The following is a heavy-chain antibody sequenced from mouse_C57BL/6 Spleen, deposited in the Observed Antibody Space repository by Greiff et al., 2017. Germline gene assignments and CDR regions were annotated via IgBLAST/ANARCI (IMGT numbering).Heavy chain of an antibody. D-gene: IGHD2-3*01. Sequence: QVQLQQSGAELVKPGASVKLSCKASGYTFTSYWMQWVKQRPGQGLEWIGEIDPSDSYTNYNQKFKGKATLTVDTSSSTSYMQLSSLTSEDSAVYYCARGGGYDGYWDAMDYWGQGTSVTVSS. CDR2: IDPSDSYT. J-gene: IGHJ4*01. CDR1: GYTFTSYW. V-gene: IGHV1-50*01. CDR3: ARGGGYDGYWDAMDY.